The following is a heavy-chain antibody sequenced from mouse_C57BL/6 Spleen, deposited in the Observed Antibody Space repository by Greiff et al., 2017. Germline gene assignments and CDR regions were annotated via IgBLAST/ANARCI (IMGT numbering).Heavy chain of an antibody. D-gene: IGHD2-4*01. CDR2: IYPGDGDT. Sequence: QVQLQQSGAELVQPGASVKISCKASGYAFSSYWMNWVKQRPGKGLEGIGQIYPGDGDTNYNGKFKGKATLTADKSSSTAYMQLSSLTSEDSAVYFCARRGLRRDYAMDYWGQGTSVTVSS. V-gene: IGHV1-80*01. J-gene: IGHJ4*01. CDR1: GYAFSSYW. CDR3: ARRGLRRDYAMDY.